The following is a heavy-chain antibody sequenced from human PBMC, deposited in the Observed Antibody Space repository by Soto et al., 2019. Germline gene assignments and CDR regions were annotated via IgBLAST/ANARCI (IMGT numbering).Heavy chain of an antibody. CDR3: EREVGRGSGSYSLDY. Sequence: EVQLVESGGGLVQPGGSLRLSCAASGFTFSMYWMHWVRQAPGKGLLWVSRINGDGTDTTYADSVKGRFTISRDNAKNTVYLQMNGLGAEDTAVYYCEREVGRGSGSYSLDYWGQETLVTVSS. J-gene: IGHJ4*02. D-gene: IGHD3-16*01. CDR1: GFTFSMYW. CDR2: INGDGTDT. V-gene: IGHV3-74*03.